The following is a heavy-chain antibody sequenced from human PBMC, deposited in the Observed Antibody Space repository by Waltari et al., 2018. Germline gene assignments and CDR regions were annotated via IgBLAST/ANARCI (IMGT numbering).Heavy chain of an antibody. CDR3: ARGVGSGDYNLDY. CDR2: IYYSGST. D-gene: IGHD4-17*01. Sequence: QVQLQESGPGLVKPSETLSLTCAVSGGSLTYNYWSWIRQPPGKGMDWIAYIYYSGSTHYNPSLRSRLTISVDTSKNQFSLNMSSVTATDTAVYYCARGVGSGDYNLDYWGQGTLVTVSS. CDR1: GGSLTYNY. V-gene: IGHV4-59*12. J-gene: IGHJ4*02.